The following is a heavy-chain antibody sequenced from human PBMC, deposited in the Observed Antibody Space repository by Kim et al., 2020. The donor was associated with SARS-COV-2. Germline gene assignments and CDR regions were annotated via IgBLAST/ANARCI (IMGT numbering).Heavy chain of an antibody. V-gene: IGHV3-9*01. CDR3: AKVETTSTNFGLGDMDV. CDR2: IGGNGGSI. Sequence: GGSLRLSCAASGFTFGDYAMHWVRQAPGKGLEWVSGIGGNGGSIGYADSVKGRFTISRDNAKNSLYLQMNSLRAEDTALYYCAKVETTSTNFGLGDMDVWGTEPTVTVSS. D-gene: IGHD3-3*01. J-gene: IGHJ6*03. CDR1: GFTFGDYA.